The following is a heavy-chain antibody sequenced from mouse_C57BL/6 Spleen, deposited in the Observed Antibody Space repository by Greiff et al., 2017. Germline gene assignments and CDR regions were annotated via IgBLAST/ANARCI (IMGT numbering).Heavy chain of an antibody. CDR3: ARDDGYIDY. CDR2: ISYDGSN. Sequence: DVKLVESGPGLVKPSQSLSLTCSVTGYSITSGYYWNWIRQFPGNKLEWMGYISYDGSNNYNPSLKNRISITRDTSKNQFFLKLNSVTTEDTATYYCARDDGYIDYWGQGTTLTVSS. J-gene: IGHJ2*01. CDR1: GYSITSGYY. D-gene: IGHD2-3*01. V-gene: IGHV3-6*01.